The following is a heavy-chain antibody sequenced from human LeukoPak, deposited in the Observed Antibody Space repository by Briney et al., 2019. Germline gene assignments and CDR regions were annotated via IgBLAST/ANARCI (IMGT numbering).Heavy chain of an antibody. CDR3: AADEGLKGY. CDR1: SGSISTSNYY. Sequence: SETLSLTCTVSSGSISTSNYYWGWVRQPPGKALEWIGNIFYSGSTYYSPSLKSRVTMSVDTSKNQFSLKLSSVTAADTAVYYCAADEGLKGYWGHGTLVTVSS. J-gene: IGHJ4*01. V-gene: IGHV4-39*07. CDR2: IFYSGST.